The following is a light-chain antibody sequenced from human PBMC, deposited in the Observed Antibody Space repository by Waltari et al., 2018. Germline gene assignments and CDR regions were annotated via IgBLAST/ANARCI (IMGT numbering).Light chain of an antibody. CDR3: GSYRYGSSLV. V-gene: IGLV2-14*03. J-gene: IGLJ2*01. CDR2: DVT. CDR1: SSDVGGYNF. Sequence: QSALTQPASVSGSPGQSIAISCAGTSSDVGGYNFVPWYQQQPGKAPKTMIYDVTKRPSGVSDRFSGSKSGNTASLTISGLQAEDEGDYYCGSYRYGSSLVFGGGTRLTVL.